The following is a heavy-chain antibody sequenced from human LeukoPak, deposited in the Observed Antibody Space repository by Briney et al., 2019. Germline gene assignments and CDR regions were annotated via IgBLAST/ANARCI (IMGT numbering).Heavy chain of an antibody. CDR1: GYTFTGYY. J-gene: IGHJ4*02. Sequence: ASVKVSCKASGYTFTGYYMHWVRQAPGQGLEWMGWINPNSGGTNYAQKFRGRVTMTRDTSISTAYMELSRLRSDDTAVYYCATTPDRAVTLDYWGQGTLVTVSS. CDR2: INPNSGGT. V-gene: IGHV1-2*02. D-gene: IGHD4-17*01. CDR3: ATTPDRAVTLDY.